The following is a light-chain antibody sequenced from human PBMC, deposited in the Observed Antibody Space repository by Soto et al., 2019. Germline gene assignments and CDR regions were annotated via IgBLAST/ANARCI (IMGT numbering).Light chain of an antibody. Sequence: QSALTQPRSVSGSPGQSVTISCTGTSSDFGGYNYVSWYQHHPGKAPKLMIYDVSERPSGVPDRFSGSKSGNTASLTISGLQPEDEADYYCTSFTSRTTYVFGTGTKVTVL. CDR3: TSFTSRTTYV. CDR1: SSDFGGYNY. V-gene: IGLV2-11*01. CDR2: DVS. J-gene: IGLJ1*01.